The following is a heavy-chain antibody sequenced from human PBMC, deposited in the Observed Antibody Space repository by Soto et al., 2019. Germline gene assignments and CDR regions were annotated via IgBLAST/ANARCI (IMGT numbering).Heavy chain of an antibody. Sequence: GGSLRLSCAASGFTFSSYAMSWVRQAPGKGLEWVSAISGSGGSTYYADSVKGRFTISRDNSKNTLYLQMNSLRAEDTAVYYCAKAYYGSGSYYTPAAGYFDYWGQGTLVTVSS. V-gene: IGHV3-23*01. CDR2: ISGSGGST. D-gene: IGHD3-10*01. CDR1: GFTFSSYA. CDR3: AKAYYGSGSYYTPAAGYFDY. J-gene: IGHJ4*02.